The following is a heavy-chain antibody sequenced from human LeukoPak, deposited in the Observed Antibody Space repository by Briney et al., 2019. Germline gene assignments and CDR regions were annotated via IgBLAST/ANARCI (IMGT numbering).Heavy chain of an antibody. Sequence: GGSLRLSCAASGFTFSSYSMNWVRQAPGKGLEWVSYISSSSSTIYYADSVKGRFTISRDNAKNSLYLQMNSLRAEDTAVYYCARAPSPLAVAGTDYWGQGTLVTVSS. D-gene: IGHD6-19*01. CDR2: ISSSSSTI. CDR3: ARAPSPLAVAGTDY. CDR1: GFTFSSYS. J-gene: IGHJ4*02. V-gene: IGHV3-48*04.